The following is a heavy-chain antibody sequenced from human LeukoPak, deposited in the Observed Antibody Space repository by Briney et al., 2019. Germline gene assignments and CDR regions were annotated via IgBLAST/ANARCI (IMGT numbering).Heavy chain of an antibody. CDR1: GFTFSGYA. V-gene: IGHV3-23*01. Sequence: GGSLRLSCAASGFTFSGYAMSWVRQAPGKGLEWVSAISGGGVSTYYADSIKGRFNISRDDSTNTLYLQMNSLRAEDTAVYYCAEGMVRGVIPDYWGQGTLVTVSS. CDR2: ISGGGVST. J-gene: IGHJ4*02. CDR3: AEGMVRGVIPDY. D-gene: IGHD3-10*01.